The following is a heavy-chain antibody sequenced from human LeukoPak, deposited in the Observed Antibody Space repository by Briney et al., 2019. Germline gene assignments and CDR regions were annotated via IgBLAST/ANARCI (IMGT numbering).Heavy chain of an antibody. J-gene: IGHJ4*02. V-gene: IGHV3-53*01. CDR2: IYSGGST. CDR1: GFTVSSNY. Sequence: GGSLRLSCAASGFTVSSNYMSWVRQAPGKGLEWVSVIYSGGSTYYADSVKGRFTISRDNSKNTLYLQMNSLRAEDTAVYYCARDGIAARPGFDYWGQGTLVTVSS. D-gene: IGHD6-6*01. CDR3: ARDGIAARPGFDY.